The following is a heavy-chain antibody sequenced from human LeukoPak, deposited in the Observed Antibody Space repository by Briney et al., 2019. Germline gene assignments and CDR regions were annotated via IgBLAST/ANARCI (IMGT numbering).Heavy chain of an antibody. Sequence: PSETLSLTCTVSGDSFSSYYWSWIRQPPGKGLERIGHIYNRGNTHYNPPLKSRVTISVDTSKNQFSLTLNSVTAADTAVFYCARRPHNWGFDYWGQGTLVTVSS. D-gene: IGHD7-27*01. J-gene: IGHJ4*02. CDR2: IYNRGNT. CDR3: ARRPHNWGFDY. CDR1: GDSFSSYY. V-gene: IGHV4-59*08.